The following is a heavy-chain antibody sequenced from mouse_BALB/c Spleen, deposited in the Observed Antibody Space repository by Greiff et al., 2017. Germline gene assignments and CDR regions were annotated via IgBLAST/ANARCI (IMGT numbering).Heavy chain of an antibody. D-gene: IGHD1-1*02. CDR3: ARGGLGYFDY. V-gene: IGHV1-87*01. Sequence: QVQLQQSGPELVKPGASVKLSCKASGYTFTSYWMQWVKQRPGQGLEWIGAIYPGDGDTRYTQKFKGKATLTADKSSSTAYMQLSSLASEDSAVYYCARGGLGYFDYWGQGTTLTVSS. J-gene: IGHJ2*01. CDR1: GYTFTSYW. CDR2: IYPGDGDT.